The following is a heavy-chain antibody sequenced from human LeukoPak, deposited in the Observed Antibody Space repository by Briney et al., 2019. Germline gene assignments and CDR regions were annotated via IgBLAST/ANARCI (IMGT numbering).Heavy chain of an antibody. CDR2: IYSSGSA. CDR1: GGSISGYY. D-gene: IGHD4-17*01. CDR3: AREYGDLDY. J-gene: IGHJ4*02. Sequence: SETLSLTCTVSGGSISGYYWSRVRQPAGKGLEWIGRIYSSGSANYNPSLKSRVTMSVDTSNNQFSLKLTSVSAADTAVYYCAREYGDLDYWGQGTLVTVSS. V-gene: IGHV4-4*07.